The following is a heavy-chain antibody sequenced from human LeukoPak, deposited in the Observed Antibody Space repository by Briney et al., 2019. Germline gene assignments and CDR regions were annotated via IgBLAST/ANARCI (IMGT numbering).Heavy chain of an antibody. Sequence: GGSLRLSCAASGFTFSSYEMNWVRQAPGKGLEWVSYISSSGSTIYYADSVKGRFTISRDNAKNSLYLQMNSLRAEDTAVYYCARGEYYYDSSGPEYMDVWGKGTTVTVSS. J-gene: IGHJ6*03. CDR2: ISSSGSTI. V-gene: IGHV3-48*03. CDR3: ARGEYYYDSSGPEYMDV. D-gene: IGHD3-22*01. CDR1: GFTFSSYE.